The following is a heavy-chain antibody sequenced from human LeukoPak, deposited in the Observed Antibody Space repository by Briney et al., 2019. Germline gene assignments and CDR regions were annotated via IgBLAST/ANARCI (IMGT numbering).Heavy chain of an antibody. D-gene: IGHD3-9*01. J-gene: IGHJ3*02. CDR1: GLTVSSNY. V-gene: IGHV3-53*01. CDR3: ARDSTPDISTAYPPVFDI. CDR2: SYRGGST. Sequence: AGGALRLSCAAAGLTVSSNYMSSGRQSPGEGLERVSVSYRGGSTSYADAAKGGFTVSRDNSKNTLYIQMNSLRAEDTAVYYCARDSTPDISTAYPPVFDIWGQGTMVTVSS.